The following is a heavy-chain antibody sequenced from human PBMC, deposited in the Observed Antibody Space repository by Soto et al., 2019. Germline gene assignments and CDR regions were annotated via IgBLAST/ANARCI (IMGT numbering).Heavy chain of an antibody. V-gene: IGHV3-23*01. CDR1: GFTFSSYA. Sequence: LRLSCAASGFTFSSYAMSWVRQAPGKGLEWVSAISGSGGSTYYADSVKGRFTISRDNSKNTLYLQMNSLRAEDTAVYYCAKGQYCSGGSCYWGYYYYYGMDVWGQGTTVTVSS. J-gene: IGHJ6*02. D-gene: IGHD2-15*01. CDR3: AKGQYCSGGSCYWGYYYYYGMDV. CDR2: ISGSGGST.